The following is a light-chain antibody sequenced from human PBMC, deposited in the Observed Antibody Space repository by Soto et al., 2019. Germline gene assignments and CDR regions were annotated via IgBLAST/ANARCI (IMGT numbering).Light chain of an antibody. CDR1: QSVNLN. CDR2: GAS. CDR3: DHHSSWPRGT. J-gene: IGKJ3*01. V-gene: IGKV3-15*01. Sequence: EIMMTQSPGTLSVSPGEGATLSCTASQSVNLNLAWYQQKPGQPPRLLLYGASTRSTGIPVRFRGSGSGTEFSLTIGSLQSEDSAGYYCDHHSSWPRGTFGPGTKVEIK.